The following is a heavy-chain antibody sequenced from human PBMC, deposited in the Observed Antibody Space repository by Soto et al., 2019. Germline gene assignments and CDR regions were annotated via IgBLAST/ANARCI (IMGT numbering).Heavy chain of an antibody. CDR2: IIPIFGTA. CDR1: GGTFSSYA. D-gene: IGHD3-3*01. J-gene: IGHJ4*02. Sequence: ASVKVSCKASGGTFSSYAISWVRQAPGQGLEWMGGIIPIFGTANYAQKFQGRVTITADESTSTAYMELSSLRSEDTAVYYCARGRRYYDFWSGYSDPRNFDYWGQGTLVTVSS. CDR3: ARGRRYYDFWSGYSDPRNFDY. V-gene: IGHV1-69*13.